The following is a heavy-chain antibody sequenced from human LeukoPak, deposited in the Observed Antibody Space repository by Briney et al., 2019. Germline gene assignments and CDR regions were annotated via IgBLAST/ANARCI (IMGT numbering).Heavy chain of an antibody. CDR3: ARGVPAAMVEYFQH. D-gene: IGHD2-2*01. CDR1: GFTFSDYY. CDR2: IISSSSYT. J-gene: IGHJ1*01. Sequence: PGGSLRLSCAASGFTFSDYYMSWIRQAPGKGLEWVSYIISSSSYTNYADSVKGRFTISRDNAKNSLYLQMNSLRAEDTAVYYCARGVPAAMVEYFQHWGQGTLVTVSS. V-gene: IGHV3-11*06.